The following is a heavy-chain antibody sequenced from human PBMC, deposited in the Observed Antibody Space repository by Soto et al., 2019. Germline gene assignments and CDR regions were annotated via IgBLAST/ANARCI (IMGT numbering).Heavy chain of an antibody. V-gene: IGHV4-59*01. D-gene: IGHD3-10*02. CDR2: IYYSGST. CDR3: ARLILGSGSYYNDYYYYGMYV. Sequence: QVQLQESGPGLVKPSETLSLTCTVSGGSISSYYWSWIRQPPGKGLEWIGYIYYSGSTNYNPSLKSRVTISVDTYKNQFSLKLSSVTAADTAVYYCARLILGSGSYYNDYYYYGMYVWGQGTTVTVSS. J-gene: IGHJ6*02. CDR1: GGSISSYY.